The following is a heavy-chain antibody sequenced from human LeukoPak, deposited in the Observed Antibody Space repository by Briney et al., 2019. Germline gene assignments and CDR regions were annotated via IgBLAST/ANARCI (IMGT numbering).Heavy chain of an antibody. CDR2: INHSGST. Sequence: SETLSLTCAVYGGSFSGYYWSWIRQPPGKGLEWIGEINHSGSTNYNPSLKSRVTISVDTSKNQFSLKLSSVTAADTAEYYCARDGLYYYDSSGYSPTPPRYFQHWGQGTLVTVSS. CDR3: ARDGLYYYDSSGYSPTPPRYFQH. V-gene: IGHV4-34*01. D-gene: IGHD3-22*01. CDR1: GGSFSGYY. J-gene: IGHJ1*01.